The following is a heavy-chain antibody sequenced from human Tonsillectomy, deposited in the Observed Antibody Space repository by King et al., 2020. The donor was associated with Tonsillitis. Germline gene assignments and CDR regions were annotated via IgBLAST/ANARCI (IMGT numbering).Heavy chain of an antibody. D-gene: IGHD2-15*01. CDR2: INPSGGST. J-gene: IGHJ4*02. V-gene: IGHV1-46*01. Sequence: VQLVESGAEVKKPGASVEVSCKASGYTFTSYYMHWVRQAPGQGLEWMGIINPSGGSTSYAQKFQGRVTMTRDTSTSTVYMELSSLRSEDTAVYYCARDPFLGYCSGGSCYSGDYWGQGTLVTVSS. CDR1: GYTFTSYY. CDR3: ARDPFLGYCSGGSCYSGDY.